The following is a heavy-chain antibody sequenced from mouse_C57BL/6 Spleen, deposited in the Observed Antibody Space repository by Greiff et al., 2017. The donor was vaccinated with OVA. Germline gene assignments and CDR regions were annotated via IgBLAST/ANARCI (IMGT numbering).Heavy chain of an antibody. D-gene: IGHD2-4*01. Sequence: EVKVVESGEGLVKPGGSLKLSCAASGFTFSSYAMSWVRQTPEKRLEWVAYISSGGDYIYYADTVKGRFTISRDNARNTLYLQMSSLKSEDTAMYYCTRALYDYDVGFDYWGQGTTLTVSS. CDR2: ISSGGDYI. CDR3: TRALYDYDVGFDY. V-gene: IGHV5-9-1*02. J-gene: IGHJ2*01. CDR1: GFTFSSYA.